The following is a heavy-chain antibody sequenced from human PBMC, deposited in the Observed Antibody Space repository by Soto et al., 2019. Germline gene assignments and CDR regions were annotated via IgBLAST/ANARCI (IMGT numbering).Heavy chain of an antibody. V-gene: IGHV4-39*01. CDR1: GGSISSSSYY. D-gene: IGHD3-3*01. CDR3: VSTSEWSVLDN. CDR2: IYYSGYSGTT. J-gene: IGHJ4*02. Sequence: QLQLQESGPGLMKPSETLSLKCTVSGGSISSSSYYWGWIRQPPGKGLEWIGNIYYSGYSGTTYYNPSLKSRLTISVDTSNNQFSLKLSSVTAADTAVYFCVSTSEWSVLDNWGQGTLVIVSS.